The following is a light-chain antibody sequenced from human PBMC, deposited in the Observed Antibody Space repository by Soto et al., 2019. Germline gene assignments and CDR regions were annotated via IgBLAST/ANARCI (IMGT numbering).Light chain of an antibody. V-gene: IGLV1-51*01. CDR1: SSNIGNNF. Sequence: QSALTQPPSVSAAPGQKVTISCSGSSSNIGNNFVSWYQQLPGTAPKLLIYDNNKRPSGIPDRFSGSQSGTSATLGITGLQTGDEADYYCGSWDTSLTYVFGTGTKVTVL. J-gene: IGLJ1*01. CDR3: GSWDTSLTYV. CDR2: DNN.